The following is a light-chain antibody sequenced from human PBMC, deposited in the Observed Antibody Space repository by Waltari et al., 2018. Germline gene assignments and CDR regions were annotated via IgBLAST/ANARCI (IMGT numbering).Light chain of an antibody. CDR2: WAS. V-gene: IGKV4-1*01. J-gene: IGKJ4*01. CDR3: QHYYSAPVT. CDR1: QSVLYSSNNKNY. Sequence: DIVMTQSPDSLAVSLGERATINCKSSQSVLYSSNNKNYLAWYQQKPGQPPKLLISWASTRESGVPERFSGSWSGTDFALTISSLQAEDVAVYFCQHYYSAPVTFGGGTRVEIQ.